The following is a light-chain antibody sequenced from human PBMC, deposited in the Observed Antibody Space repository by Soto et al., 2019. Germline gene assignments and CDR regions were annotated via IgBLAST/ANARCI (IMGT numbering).Light chain of an antibody. CDR2: DAS. CDR1: QSVSTY. V-gene: IGKV3-11*01. Sequence: EIVLTQSPATLSLSPGESVTLSCRTSQSVSTYFAWYQQKPGRAPRLLIYDASNRATGIPARFIGSGSGTDFTLTISSLKPEDFAVYYCQQRSNWPITFGQGTRLEIK. CDR3: QQRSNWPIT. J-gene: IGKJ5*01.